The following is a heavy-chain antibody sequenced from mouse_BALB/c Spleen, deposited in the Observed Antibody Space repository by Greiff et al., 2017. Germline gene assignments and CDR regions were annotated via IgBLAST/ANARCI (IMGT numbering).Heavy chain of an antibody. D-gene: IGHD2-2*01. CDR3: ARGLTYYGNDGGFYYAMDY. J-gene: IGHJ4*01. CDR1: GYTFTIYV. V-gene: IGHV1-14*01. CDR2: INPYNDGT. Sequence: LQESGPELVKPGASVKMSCKSSGYTFTIYVMHWVKQKPGQGLEWIGYINPYNDGTKYNEKFKGKATLTSDKSSSTAYMELSSLTSEDSAVYYCARGLTYYGNDGGFYYAMDYWGQGTSVTVSS.